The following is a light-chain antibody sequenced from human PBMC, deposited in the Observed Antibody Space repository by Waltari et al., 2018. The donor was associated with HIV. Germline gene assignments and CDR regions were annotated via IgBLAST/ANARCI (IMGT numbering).Light chain of an antibody. V-gene: IGLV2-14*01. J-gene: IGLJ3*02. CDR2: EVS. CDR1: RRDVRGYYY. CDR3: SSYTSSRTWV. Sequence: QSALTQPASVSGSPGQSITISCPGTRRDVRGYYYLSWYQQHPGKAPKLMIYEVSNRPSGVSNRFSGSKSGNTASLTISGLQAEDEADYYCSSYTSSRTWVFGGGTKLTVL.